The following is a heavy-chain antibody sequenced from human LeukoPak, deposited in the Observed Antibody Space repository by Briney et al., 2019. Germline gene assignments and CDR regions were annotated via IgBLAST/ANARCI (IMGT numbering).Heavy chain of an antibody. CDR2: ISGSGTST. D-gene: IGHD5-12*01. J-gene: IGHJ4*02. CDR1: GFTFSNYA. Sequence: GGSLRLSCAASGFTFSNYAMSWVRQAPGKGLAWVSGISGSGTSTYYADSVKGRSTISRDNSKNTLYLQMNSLRAEDTAVYYCAKDRRWLRFDYWGQGTLVTVSS. CDR3: AKDRRWLRFDY. V-gene: IGHV3-23*01.